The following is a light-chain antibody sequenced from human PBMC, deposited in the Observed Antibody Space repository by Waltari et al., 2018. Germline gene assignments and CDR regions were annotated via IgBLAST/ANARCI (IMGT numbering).Light chain of an antibody. Sequence: QSALTQPASVSGSPGQSITFSCTGTASDAGPYKLVSWYQHHPGTAPKLIIYDGSKRPAGVAMRFSASESGDTSSLTISGLQSEDEADYYCCSYGGCAKVTFGGGTKVTVL. CDR3: CSYGGCAKVT. CDR1: ASDAGPYKL. J-gene: IGLJ2*01. CDR2: DGS. V-gene: IGLV2-23*01.